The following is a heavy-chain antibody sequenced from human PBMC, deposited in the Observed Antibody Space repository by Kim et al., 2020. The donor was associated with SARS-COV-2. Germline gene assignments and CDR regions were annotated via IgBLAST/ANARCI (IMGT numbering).Heavy chain of an antibody. Sequence: PNFQGRVTLTWDTTTSTVYMELSSLRTEDTAVYYCARSRVMGATTPFDYWGQGTLVTVSS. J-gene: IGHJ4*02. D-gene: IGHD1-26*01. CDR3: ARSRVMGATTPFDY. V-gene: IGHV1-46*01.